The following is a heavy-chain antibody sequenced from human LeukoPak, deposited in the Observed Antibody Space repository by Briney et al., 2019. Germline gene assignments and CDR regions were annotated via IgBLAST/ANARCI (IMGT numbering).Heavy chain of an antibody. Sequence: GGSLRLSCAASGFIFSNWVRQAPGKGLEWVSYISSSGGIIYYTDSVKGRFTISRDNAKNSLYLQMNSLRAEDTAVYYCARDEWGAVYWGQGTLVTVSS. D-gene: IGHD1-26*01. CDR1: GFIFS. CDR2: ISSSGGII. J-gene: IGHJ4*02. V-gene: IGHV3-48*01. CDR3: ARDEWGAVY.